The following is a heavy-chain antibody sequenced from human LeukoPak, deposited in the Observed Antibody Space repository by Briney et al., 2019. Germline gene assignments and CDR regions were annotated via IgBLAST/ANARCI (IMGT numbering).Heavy chain of an antibody. Sequence: GGSLRLSCAASGFTFSSYGMHWVRQAPGKGLEWVAFIRYDGSYKYYADSVKGRFTISRDNSKNTLYLQMNSLRAEDTAVYYCARDGNYGDYVFDYWGQGTLVTVSS. J-gene: IGHJ4*02. V-gene: IGHV3-30*02. CDR2: IRYDGSYK. D-gene: IGHD4-17*01. CDR1: GFTFSSYG. CDR3: ARDGNYGDYVFDY.